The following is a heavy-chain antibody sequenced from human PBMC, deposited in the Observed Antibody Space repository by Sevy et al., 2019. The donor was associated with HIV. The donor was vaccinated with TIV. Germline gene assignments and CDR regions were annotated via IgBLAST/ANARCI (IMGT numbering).Heavy chain of an antibody. CDR1: GFTFSSYA. Sequence: GRSLRLSCAASGFTFSSYAMHWVRQAPGKGLEWVALISYDGSNKYYADSVKGRFTISRDNSKNTLYLQMNSLRAEDTAVYYCARDQHDYGGNLRTGWFDPWGHEPWSPSPQ. CDR2: ISYDGSNK. D-gene: IGHD4-17*01. CDR3: ARDQHDYGGNLRTGWFDP. J-gene: IGHJ5*02. V-gene: IGHV3-30-3*01.